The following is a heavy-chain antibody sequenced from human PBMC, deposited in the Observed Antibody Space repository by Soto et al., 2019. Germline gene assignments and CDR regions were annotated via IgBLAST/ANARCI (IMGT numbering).Heavy chain of an antibody. J-gene: IGHJ3*02. D-gene: IGHD4-17*01. CDR1: GFTFSSYA. CDR2: ISGSGVGT. Sequence: EVQLLESGGGLVQPGGSLRLSCAASGFTFSSYAMSWVRQAPGKGLEWVSAISGSGVGTYYADSVKGRFTISRDNSKNPLYLQMNSLRAEDTAVYYGAKCMTTVTTFPFDIWGQGTMVSVSS. V-gene: IGHV3-23*01. CDR3: AKCMTTVTTFPFDI.